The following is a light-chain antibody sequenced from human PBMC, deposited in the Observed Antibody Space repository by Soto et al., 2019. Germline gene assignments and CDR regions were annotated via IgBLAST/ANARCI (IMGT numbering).Light chain of an antibody. Sequence: EIVLTQSPGTLSLSPGERATLSCRASQSVSSSYLAWYQQKPGQAPRLLIYGASSRATGIPDRFSGSGSGTDFTLTISRLEPEDFAVYSCHQYGSSPPRTFGQGTQLEIK. V-gene: IGKV3-20*01. J-gene: IGKJ2*01. CDR1: QSVSSSY. CDR2: GAS. CDR3: HQYGSSPPRT.